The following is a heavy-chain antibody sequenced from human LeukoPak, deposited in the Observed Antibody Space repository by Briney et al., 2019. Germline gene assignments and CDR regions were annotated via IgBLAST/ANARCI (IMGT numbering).Heavy chain of an antibody. V-gene: IGHV3-23*01. J-gene: IGHJ4*02. Sequence: GGSLRLSCAVAGITLNNYGMSWVRQAPGKGLEWVAGISDRGSRTNYADSVKGRFTISTDHPKNTLYLQMNSLRAEDTAVYFCAKRGVFIWVILVGFHKEAYYFDFWGQGALVTVSS. CDR2: ISDRGSRT. CDR1: GITLNNYG. CDR3: AKRGVFIWVILVGFHKEAYYFDF. D-gene: IGHD3-22*01.